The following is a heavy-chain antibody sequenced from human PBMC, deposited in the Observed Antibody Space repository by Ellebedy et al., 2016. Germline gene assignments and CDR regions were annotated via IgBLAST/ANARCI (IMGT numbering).Heavy chain of an antibody. Sequence: ASVKVSCKASGYTFTSYGISWVRQAPGQGLEWMGWISVYNGNTNHAQKLQGRVTMTTDTSTSTAYMELRSLRSDDTAAYYCARDGRYCSGGSCRDVDYHGMDVWGQGTTVTVSS. D-gene: IGHD2-15*01. V-gene: IGHV1-18*01. CDR2: ISVYNGNT. CDR1: GYTFTSYG. CDR3: ARDGRYCSGGSCRDVDYHGMDV. J-gene: IGHJ6*02.